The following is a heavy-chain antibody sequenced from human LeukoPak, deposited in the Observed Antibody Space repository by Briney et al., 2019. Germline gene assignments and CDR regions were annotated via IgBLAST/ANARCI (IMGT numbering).Heavy chain of an antibody. CDR1: GFTFRSYG. D-gene: IGHD6-19*01. V-gene: IGHV3-30*02. CDR3: ARERNLEIAVAGTIFDY. CDR2: IRYDGSKE. J-gene: IGHJ4*02. Sequence: GSLRLSCAASGFTFRSYGMHWARQAPGKGLEWVTYIRYDGSKEYYADSVKGRFTISRDNSKNTLYLQMNSLRAEDTAVYYCARERNLEIAVAGTIFDYWGQGTLVTVSS.